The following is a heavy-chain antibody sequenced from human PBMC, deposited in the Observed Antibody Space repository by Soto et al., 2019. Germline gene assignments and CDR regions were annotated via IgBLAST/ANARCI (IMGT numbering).Heavy chain of an antibody. V-gene: IGHV4-59*01. CDR3: ARDSSGYDY. CDR2: IYYSGST. CDR1: GCSIRSYY. Sequence: SETLPLTCTVSGCSIRSYYWSWIRQPPGKGLEWIGYIYYSGSTNYNPSLKSRVTISVDTSKNQFSLKLSSVTAADTAVYYCARDSSGYDYWGQGTMGTVSS. J-gene: IGHJ4*02. D-gene: IGHD3-22*01.